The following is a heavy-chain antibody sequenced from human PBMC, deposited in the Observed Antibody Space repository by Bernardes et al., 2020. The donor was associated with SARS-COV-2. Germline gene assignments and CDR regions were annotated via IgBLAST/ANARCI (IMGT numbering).Heavy chain of an antibody. D-gene: IGHD5-18*01. Sequence: GGSLRLSCVVSGFTFSDYFMSWVRQAPGKGLEWIAYMTASGDTFHYADSVKGRFTISRDNSKNSLFLQMNSLRAEDTAIYYCTRGGPAMVTTRAIDYWGQGTLVTVSS. CDR1: GFTFSDYF. CDR3: TRGGPAMVTTRAIDY. CDR2: MTASGDTF. V-gene: IGHV3-11*01. J-gene: IGHJ4*02.